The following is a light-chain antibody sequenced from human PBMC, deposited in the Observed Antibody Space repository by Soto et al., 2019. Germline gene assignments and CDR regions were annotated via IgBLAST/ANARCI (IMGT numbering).Light chain of an antibody. Sequence: QSALTQPASVSGSPGQSITISCTGTSTDVGDSNHVSWYQHHPGKAPKLMIYEVSNRPSGISNRFSGSKSGNTASLTISGLQAEDEADYYCSSYTSSSTLDYVFGTGTKLTVL. J-gene: IGLJ1*01. V-gene: IGLV2-14*01. CDR3: SSYTSSSTLDYV. CDR1: STDVGDSNH. CDR2: EVS.